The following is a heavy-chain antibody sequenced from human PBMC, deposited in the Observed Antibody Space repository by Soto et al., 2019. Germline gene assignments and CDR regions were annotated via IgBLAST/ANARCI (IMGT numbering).Heavy chain of an antibody. V-gene: IGHV4-34*01. D-gene: IGHD2-2*02. CDR3: ARGRYCSSTSCYTAMVTEFNY. CDR2: INHSGST. Sequence: QVQLQQWGAGLLKPSETLSLPCAVYGGSFSGYYLSWIRQPPGKVLEWIGEINHSGSTNYNPSLKGRVTISVDTSKNQFSLKLRSVTAADTAVYYCARGRYCSSTSCYTAMVTEFNYWGQGTLVTVSS. CDR1: GGSFSGYY. J-gene: IGHJ4*02.